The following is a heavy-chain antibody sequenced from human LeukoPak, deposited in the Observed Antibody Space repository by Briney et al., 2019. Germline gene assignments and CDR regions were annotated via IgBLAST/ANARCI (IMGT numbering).Heavy chain of an antibody. CDR1: GFTFGDYA. CDR2: IRSKAYGGTT. J-gene: IGHJ6*02. Sequence: GGSLRPSCTASGFTFGDYAMSWVRQAPGKGLEWVGFIRSKAYGGTTEYAASVKGRFTISRDDSKSIAYLQMNSLKTEDTAVYYCTRDLLYGDYGGYYYYGMDVWGQGTTVTVSS. V-gene: IGHV3-49*04. CDR3: TRDLLYGDYGGYYYYGMDV. D-gene: IGHD4-17*01.